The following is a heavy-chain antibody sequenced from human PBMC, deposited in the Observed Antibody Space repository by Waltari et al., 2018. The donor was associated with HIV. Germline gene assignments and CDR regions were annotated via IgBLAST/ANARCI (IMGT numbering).Heavy chain of an antibody. CDR1: AGSIRSYS. V-gene: IGHV4-59*01. CDR2: IYYSGST. CDR3: ARVLLWFGESTFDY. D-gene: IGHD3-10*01. Sequence: QVQLQVSGPGLVKPSQTLSVTCPVAAGSIRSYSWSWIRQPPGKVLEWIGYIYYSGSTNYNPSLKSRVTISVDTSKNQFSLKLSSVTAADTAVYYCARVLLWFGESTFDYWGQGTLVTVSS. J-gene: IGHJ4*02.